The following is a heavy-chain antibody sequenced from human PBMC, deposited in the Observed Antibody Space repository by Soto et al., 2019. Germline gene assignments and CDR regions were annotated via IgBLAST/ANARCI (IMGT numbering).Heavy chain of an antibody. D-gene: IGHD1-26*01. J-gene: IGHJ6*02. Sequence: KTSETLSLTCAISGASISSINWWTWVRQPPGKGLQWIGEVYHSGITDYNPSLKSRVTISVDKSKNQFSLNLTAATAADTAVYYCAKSRGIVGATTRRRLGMDVWGQGTMVTVSS. CDR3: AKSRGIVGATTRRRLGMDV. CDR1: GASISSINW. V-gene: IGHV4-4*02. CDR2: VYHSGIT.